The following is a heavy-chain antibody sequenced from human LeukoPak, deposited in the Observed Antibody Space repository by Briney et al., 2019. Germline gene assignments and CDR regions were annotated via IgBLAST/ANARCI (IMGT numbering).Heavy chain of an antibody. CDR1: GYSFTSYG. CDR2: ISAYNGNT. J-gene: IGHJ4*02. Sequence: GASVKVSCKASGYSFTSYGISWVRQAPGQGLEWMGWISAYNGNTNYAQKLQGRVTMTTDTSTSTAYMELRSLRSDDTAVYYCARAYCSGGSCYFDYWGQGTLVTVSS. D-gene: IGHD2-15*01. V-gene: IGHV1-18*01. CDR3: ARAYCSGGSCYFDY.